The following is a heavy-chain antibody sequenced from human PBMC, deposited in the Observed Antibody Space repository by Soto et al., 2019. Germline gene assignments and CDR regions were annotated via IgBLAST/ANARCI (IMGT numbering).Heavy chain of an antibody. V-gene: IGHV4-4*02. J-gene: IGHJ3*02. Sequence: KASETLSLTCAVSGGSICSSNWWSWVRQPPGKGLEWIGEIYHSGSTNYNPSLKSRVTVSVDKSQNQFSLKLSSVTAADTAVYYCGRDMRKPLLGLAYRCDVFDIWGKGKRVTVS. D-gene: IGHD3-16*01. CDR3: GRDMRKPLLGLAYRCDVFDI. CDR1: GGSICSSNW. CDR2: IYHSGST.